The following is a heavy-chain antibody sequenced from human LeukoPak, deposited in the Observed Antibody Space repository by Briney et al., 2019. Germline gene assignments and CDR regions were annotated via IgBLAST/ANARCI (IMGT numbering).Heavy chain of an antibody. J-gene: IGHJ4*02. Sequence: GGSLRLSCAASGFTFSSYGMHWVRQAPGKGLEWVAFIRYDGSNKYYADSVKGRFTISRDNSKNTLYLQMNSLRAEDTAVYYCARAYSGYCSGGSCPYFDYWGQGTLVTVSS. CDR2: IRYDGSNK. D-gene: IGHD2-15*01. CDR1: GFTFSSYG. V-gene: IGHV3-30*02. CDR3: ARAYSGYCSGGSCPYFDY.